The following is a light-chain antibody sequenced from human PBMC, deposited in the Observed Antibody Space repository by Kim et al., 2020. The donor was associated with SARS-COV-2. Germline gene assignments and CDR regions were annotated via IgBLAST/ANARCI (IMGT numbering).Light chain of an antibody. Sequence: VSPGRTASLTCSGDKLDDKYVFWYQQRPGQSPLLVTYQNTKRPAAIPERFSGSKSGKTATLTITGTQATDEAEYFCQAWDSNTYYVFGTGTKVTVL. CDR2: QNT. V-gene: IGLV3-1*01. J-gene: IGLJ1*01. CDR3: QAWDSNTYYV. CDR1: KLDDKY.